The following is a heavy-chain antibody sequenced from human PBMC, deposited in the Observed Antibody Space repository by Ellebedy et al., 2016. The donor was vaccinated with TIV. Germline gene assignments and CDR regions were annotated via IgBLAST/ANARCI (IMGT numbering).Heavy chain of an antibody. V-gene: IGHV4-4*07. CDR1: GDSMRTYF. J-gene: IGHJ4*02. CDR2: ISTTGRM. CDR3: VRDDTVGNFDY. Sequence: MPSETLSLTCSVSGDSMRTYFWTWIRQSAGKGLEWLGRISTTGRMSHNPSLESRVSITVDTSKNQFSLILRSVTAADTAVYFCVRDDTVGNFDYWGQGAPVIVFS. D-gene: IGHD4-23*01.